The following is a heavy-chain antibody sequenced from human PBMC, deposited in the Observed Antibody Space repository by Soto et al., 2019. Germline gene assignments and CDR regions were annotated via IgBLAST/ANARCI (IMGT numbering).Heavy chain of an antibody. CDR2: TYYRSKWYN. Sequence: QTLSLTCAISGDSVSSDRAAWNWIRQSPSRGLECLGSTYYRSKWYNYYAVSVKSRITISADKYNNQFSLRLNAVTPEDTAVYYCAREGFLSIYSGYSWFHXWGQVTLVTVSX. V-gene: IGHV6-1*01. CDR1: GDSVSSDRAA. J-gene: IGHJ5*02. D-gene: IGHD3-3*01. CDR3: AREGFLSIYSGYSWFHX.